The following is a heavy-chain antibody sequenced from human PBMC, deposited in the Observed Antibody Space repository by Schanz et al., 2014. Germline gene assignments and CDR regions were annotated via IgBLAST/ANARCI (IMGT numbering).Heavy chain of an antibody. CDR2: VYMSAAST. CDR3: ARDGGRDGYNLDMDV. D-gene: IGHD5-12*01. J-gene: IGHJ3*01. CDR1: GFTVSSNY. Sequence: EVQLVESGGGLIQPGGSLRLSCAVSGFTVSSNYMSWVRQAPGKGLEWVSTVYMSAASTRYADSVKGRFIISRDSSKNTLFLQMNSLRPEDTAVYFCARDGGRDGYNLDMDVWGQGTMVTVS. V-gene: IGHV3-53*01.